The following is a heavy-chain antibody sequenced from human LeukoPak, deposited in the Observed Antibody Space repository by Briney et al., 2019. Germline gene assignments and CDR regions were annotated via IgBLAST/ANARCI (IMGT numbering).Heavy chain of an antibody. J-gene: IGHJ6*03. D-gene: IGHD5-18*01. CDR3: ARPRTAISGAYYYYYMDV. V-gene: IGHV4-59*08. CDR2: VYNSGST. CDR1: GGSISSHY. Sequence: PSETLSLTCTVSGGSISSHYWSWIRQPPGKGLEWIGYVYNSGSTNYNPSLTSRVTISVDTSTNQFSLNLSSVTAADTAVYYCARPRTAISGAYYYYYMDVWGKGTTVTVSS.